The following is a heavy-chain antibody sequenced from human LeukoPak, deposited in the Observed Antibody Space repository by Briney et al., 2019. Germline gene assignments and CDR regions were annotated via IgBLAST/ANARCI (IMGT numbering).Heavy chain of an antibody. D-gene: IGHD3-16*02. Sequence: SETLSLTCALYGGSFNDYYWTWIRQPPGKGLEWIGEINHSGGTDYNPSLRSRVTISVDPSKNQLSLQLRSVTAADTGVYYCARVSGVMISLGGVISYFDYWGQGTLVTVSS. V-gene: IGHV4-34*01. CDR3: ARVSGVMISLGGVISYFDY. J-gene: IGHJ4*02. CDR2: INHSGGT. CDR1: GGSFNDYY.